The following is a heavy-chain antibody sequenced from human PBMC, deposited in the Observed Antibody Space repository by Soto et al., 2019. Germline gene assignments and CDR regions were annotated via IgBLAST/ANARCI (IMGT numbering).Heavy chain of an antibody. Sequence: EVQLVESGGGLVKPGGSLRLSCAASGFTFSNAWMNWVRQAPGKGLEWVGRIKSKTDGGTTDYAAPVKGRFTISRDDSKNTLYLQMNSLKTEDTAVYYCTTDPNMIDSSSPFYYYYGMDVWGQGTTVTVSS. CDR2: IKSKTDGGTT. D-gene: IGHD6-6*01. V-gene: IGHV3-15*07. CDR3: TTDPNMIDSSSPFYYYYGMDV. CDR1: GFTFSNAW. J-gene: IGHJ6*02.